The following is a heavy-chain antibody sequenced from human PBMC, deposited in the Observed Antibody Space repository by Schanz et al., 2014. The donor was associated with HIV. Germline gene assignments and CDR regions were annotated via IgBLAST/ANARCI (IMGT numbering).Heavy chain of an antibody. CDR2: MSSSGSTI. CDR1: GFTFSDYY. CDR3: TREGNYYGGSVPGH. J-gene: IGHJ4*02. V-gene: IGHV3-11*01. D-gene: IGHD2-21*01. Sequence: VQLLESGGDLVQPGGSLRLSCAASGFTFSDYYMSWIRQAPGKGLEWVSYMSSSGSTIYYADSVKGRFTISRDNAKNSLYLQMNSLRAEDTATYYCTREGNYYGGSVPGHWGQGALITVSS.